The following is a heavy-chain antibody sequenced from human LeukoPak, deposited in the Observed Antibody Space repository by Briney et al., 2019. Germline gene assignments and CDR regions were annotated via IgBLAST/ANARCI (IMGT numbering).Heavy chain of an antibody. CDR2: FDPEDGET. CDR1: GYTLTELS. CDR3: ARGVSYYDFWSGYDGFDP. Sequence: ASVKVSCKVSGYTLTELSMHWVRQAPGKGLEWMGGFDPEDGETIYAQKFQGRVTMTEDTSTDTAYMELSSLRSEDTAVYYCARGVSYYDFWSGYDGFDPWGQGTLVTVSS. V-gene: IGHV1-24*01. D-gene: IGHD3-3*01. J-gene: IGHJ5*02.